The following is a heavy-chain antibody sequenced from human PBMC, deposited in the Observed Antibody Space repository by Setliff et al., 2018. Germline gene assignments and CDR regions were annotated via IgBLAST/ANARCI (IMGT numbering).Heavy chain of an antibody. CDR1: GGTFSSYA. D-gene: IGHD6-13*01. CDR3: ATVEAITIAAAGTTIFDY. CDR2: IIPIFGTA. V-gene: IGHV1-69*06. Sequence: SVKVSCKASGGTFSSYAISWVRQAPGQGLEWMGRIIPIFGTANYAQKFQGRVTITADKSTSTAYMELSSLRSEDTAVYYCATVEAITIAAAGTTIFDYWGQGTLVTV. J-gene: IGHJ4*02.